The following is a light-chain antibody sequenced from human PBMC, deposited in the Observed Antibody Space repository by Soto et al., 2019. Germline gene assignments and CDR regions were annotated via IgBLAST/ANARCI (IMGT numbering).Light chain of an antibody. CDR1: SSDVGKYDY. CDR2: EVS. Sequence: QSALTQPPSASGSPGQSVTISCTGTSSDVGKYDYVSWFQHHPGKAPKLIIYEVSKRPSAVPDRFSGSKSGSTDSLTVSGLHTEDEADYYGYSYVSVSIVLGTGKKVIV. J-gene: IGLJ1*01. CDR3: YSYVSVSIV. V-gene: IGLV2-8*01.